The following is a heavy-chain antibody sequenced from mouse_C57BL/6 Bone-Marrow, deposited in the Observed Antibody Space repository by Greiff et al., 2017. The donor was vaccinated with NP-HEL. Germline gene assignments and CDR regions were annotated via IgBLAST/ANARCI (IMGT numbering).Heavy chain of an antibody. Sequence: QVQLQQPGAELVRPGSSVKLSCKASGYTFTSYWMDWVKQRPGQGLEWIGNIYPSDSETHYNQKFKDKATLTVDKSSSTAYMQLSSLTSEDSAVYYCAREKIWLRYAMDYWGQGTSVTVSS. V-gene: IGHV1-61*01. CDR2: IYPSDSET. J-gene: IGHJ4*01. CDR3: AREKIWLRYAMDY. CDR1: GYTFTSYW. D-gene: IGHD2-2*01.